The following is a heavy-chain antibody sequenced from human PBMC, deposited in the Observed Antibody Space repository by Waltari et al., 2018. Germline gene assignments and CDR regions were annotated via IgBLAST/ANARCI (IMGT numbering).Heavy chain of an antibody. V-gene: IGHV4-39*07. CDR2: IYYSGST. CDR1: GGSISSSSYY. D-gene: IGHD6-13*01. CDR3: AREDGSSLGMDV. Sequence: QLQLQESGPGLVKPSETLSLTCTVSGGSISSSSYYWGWIRQPPGKGLEWIGSIYYSGSTYYNPSLKSRVTISVDTSKNQFSLKLSSVTAADTAVYYCAREDGSSLGMDVWGQGTTVTVSS. J-gene: IGHJ6*02.